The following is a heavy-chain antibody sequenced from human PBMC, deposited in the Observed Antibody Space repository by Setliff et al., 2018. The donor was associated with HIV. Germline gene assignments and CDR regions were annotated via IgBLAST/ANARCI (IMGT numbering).Heavy chain of an antibody. D-gene: IGHD6-19*01. Sequence: PSETLSLTCSVSGGPISSHYWTWIRQSPGKGLEWIGSVYYSGDTDYNPSLKSRVSTSVDTSKNQFSLKQSSVTAADTAVYYCARHTIGVATWSDGFDFWGQGRLVTVSS. J-gene: IGHJ4*02. CDR2: VYYSGDT. CDR1: GGPISSHY. CDR3: ARHTIGVATWSDGFDF. V-gene: IGHV4-59*11.